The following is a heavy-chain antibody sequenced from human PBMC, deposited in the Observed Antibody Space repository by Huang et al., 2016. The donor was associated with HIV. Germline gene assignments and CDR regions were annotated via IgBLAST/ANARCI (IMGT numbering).Heavy chain of an antibody. D-gene: IGHD2-8*01. CDR2: VSTFNNNT. CDR1: GYTFTSYG. J-gene: IGHJ4*02. V-gene: IGHV1-18*04. CDR3: ARSFAHCADGVCTLNDMDY. Sequence: QVQLLQSGAEVKKPGASVKVSCKASGYTFTSYGINWVRQAPGQGLEWLGWVSTFNNNTDAAQRCQGRVTMPTDTSTGTAYMELRGLRSDDTAVYFCARSFAHCADGVCTLNDMDYWGQGTLVTVSS.